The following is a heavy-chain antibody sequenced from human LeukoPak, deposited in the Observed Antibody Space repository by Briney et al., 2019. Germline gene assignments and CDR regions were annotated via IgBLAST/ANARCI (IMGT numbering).Heavy chain of an antibody. V-gene: IGHV4-34*01. CDR1: GGSFSGYY. Sequence: PSETLSLTCAVYGGSFSGYYWSWIRQPPGKGLEWIGEINHSGSTNYNPSLKSRVTISVDTSKNQFSLKLSSVTAADTAVYYCARDSGYDILTGYYSRDAFDIWGQGTMVTVSS. CDR3: ARDSGYDILTGYYSRDAFDI. J-gene: IGHJ3*02. CDR2: INHSGST. D-gene: IGHD3-9*01.